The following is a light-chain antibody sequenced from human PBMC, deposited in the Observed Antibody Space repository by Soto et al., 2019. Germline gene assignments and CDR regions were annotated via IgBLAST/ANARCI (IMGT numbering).Light chain of an antibody. CDR1: RSDVGGYNY. CDR2: EVI. V-gene: IGLV2-14*01. Sequence: QSALTQPASVSGSPGQSITISCTGTRSDVGGYNYVSWYQQHPGKAPKLMIYEVINRPSGVSNRFSGSKSGNTASLTISGLQAEDEADYYCSSYTSSSTWVFGGGTKLTVL. CDR3: SSYTSSSTWV. J-gene: IGLJ3*02.